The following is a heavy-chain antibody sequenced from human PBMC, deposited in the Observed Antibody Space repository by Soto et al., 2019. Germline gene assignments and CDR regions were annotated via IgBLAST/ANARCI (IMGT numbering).Heavy chain of an antibody. Sequence: SETLSLTCTVSGGSISSGDYYWSWIRQPPGKGLEWIGYIYYSGSTYYNPSLKSRVTISVDTSKNQFSLKLSSVTAADTAVYHCARESRRHYYYYYGMDVWGQGTTVTVSS. V-gene: IGHV4-30-4*01. D-gene: IGHD6-25*01. CDR2: IYYSGST. CDR3: ARESRRHYYYYYGMDV. J-gene: IGHJ6*02. CDR1: GGSISSGDYY.